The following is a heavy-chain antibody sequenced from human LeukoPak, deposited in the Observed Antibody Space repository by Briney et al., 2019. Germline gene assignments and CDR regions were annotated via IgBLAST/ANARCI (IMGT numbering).Heavy chain of an antibody. D-gene: IGHD5-24*01. J-gene: IGHJ4*02. CDR1: GFTFSSYT. Sequence: GGSVLLSCAASGFTFSSYTMNWVRQAPGKGLEWLSYISSSGTTIYYADSVKGRFTISRDNAKNSLYLQMNSLRDEDTAVYYCARDGYNYRSFDYWRQPTQVSVSS. V-gene: IGHV3-48*02. CDR2: ISSSGTTI. CDR3: ARDGYNYRSFDY.